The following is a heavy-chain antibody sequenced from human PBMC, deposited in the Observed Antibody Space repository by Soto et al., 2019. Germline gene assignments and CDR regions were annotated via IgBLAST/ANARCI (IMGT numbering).Heavy chain of an antibody. CDR2: ISGSGIST. J-gene: IGHJ2*01. CDR3: AKEPVGPDWYFDL. CDR1: GFTFRSYA. Sequence: DVQLLESGGGLVQPGGSLRLSCADSGFTFRSYAMSWGRQARGKGLEWVSGISGSGISTHYADSVKGRFTVSRDNSKNTLYRQMNSLRAEDTAVYNCAKEPVGPDWYFDLWGRGTLVTVSS. V-gene: IGHV3-23*01.